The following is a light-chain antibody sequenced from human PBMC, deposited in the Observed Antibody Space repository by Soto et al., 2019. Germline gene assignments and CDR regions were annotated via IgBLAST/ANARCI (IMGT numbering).Light chain of an antibody. Sequence: QSVLTPAPSVSGAPGQRVTISCTGSSSNIGAGYDVHWYQQLPGTAPKLLIYGNSNRPSGVPDRFSGSKSGTSASLAITGLQPEDEADYYCQSYDSSMSGVVFGGGTKLTVL. J-gene: IGLJ2*01. CDR2: GNS. V-gene: IGLV1-40*01. CDR1: SSNIGAGYD. CDR3: QSYDSSMSGVV.